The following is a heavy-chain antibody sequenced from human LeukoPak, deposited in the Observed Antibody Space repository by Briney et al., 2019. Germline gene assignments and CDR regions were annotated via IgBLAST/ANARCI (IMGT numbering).Heavy chain of an antibody. CDR3: AKDARSSVGYYYYYYMDV. V-gene: IGHV3-30*02. D-gene: IGHD6-6*01. Sequence: GGSLRLSCAASGFTFSSYGMHWVRQAPGKGLEWVAFIRYDGSNKYYADSVKGRFTISRDNSKNTLYLQMNSLRAEDTAVYYCAKDARSSVGYYYYYYMDVWGKGTTVTVSS. CDR2: IRYDGSNK. CDR1: GFTFSSYG. J-gene: IGHJ6*03.